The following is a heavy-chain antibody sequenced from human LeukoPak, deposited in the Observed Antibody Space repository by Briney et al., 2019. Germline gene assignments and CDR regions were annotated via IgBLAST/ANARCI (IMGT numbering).Heavy chain of an antibody. V-gene: IGHV3-30*04. Sequence: PGGSLRLSCAASGFTFSTYAMHWVRQAPGKGLEWVTVISFDGNNKNYADSVKGRFTISRDSSKNTLYLQMNSLRAEDTAVYYCARDPHYYGSGIFRYYYYYMDVWGKGTTVTVSS. D-gene: IGHD3-10*01. CDR2: ISFDGNNK. CDR3: ARDPHYYGSGIFRYYYYYMDV. CDR1: GFTFSTYA. J-gene: IGHJ6*03.